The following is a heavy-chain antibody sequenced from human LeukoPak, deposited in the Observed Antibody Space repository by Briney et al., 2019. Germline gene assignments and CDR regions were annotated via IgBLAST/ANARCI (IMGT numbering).Heavy chain of an antibody. J-gene: IGHJ3*02. D-gene: IGHD3-3*01. CDR2: IYTSGST. CDR3: VTSTYYDFWSGYGSEAFDI. V-gene: IGHV4-4*07. CDR1: GGSISSYY. Sequence: SETLSLTCTVSGGSISSYYWSWIRQPAGKGLEWIGRIYTSGSTNYNPSLKSRVTMSVDTSKNQFSLKLSSVTAADTAVYYCVTSTYYDFWSGYGSEAFDIWGQGTMVTVSS.